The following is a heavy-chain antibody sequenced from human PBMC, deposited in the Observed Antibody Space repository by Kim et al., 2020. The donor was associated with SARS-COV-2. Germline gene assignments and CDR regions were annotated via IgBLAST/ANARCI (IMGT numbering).Heavy chain of an antibody. CDR2: IYYSGST. CDR1: GGSISSSSYY. D-gene: IGHD3-16*01. CDR3: ARHGGGSTAYIRK. V-gene: IGHV4-39*01. J-gene: IGHJ4*02. Sequence: SETLSLTCTVSGGSISSSSYYWGWIRQPPGKGLEWIGSIYYSGSTYYNPSLKSRVTISVDTSKNQFSLKLSSVTAADTAVYYCARHGGGSTAYIRKWGQGTLVTVSS.